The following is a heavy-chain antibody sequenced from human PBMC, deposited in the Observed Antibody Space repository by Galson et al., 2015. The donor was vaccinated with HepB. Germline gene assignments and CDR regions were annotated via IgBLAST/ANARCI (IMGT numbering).Heavy chain of an antibody. CDR2: ISSSSSTI. Sequence: SLRLSCAASGFTFSSYSMNWVRQAPGKGLEWVSYISSSSSTIYYADSVKGRFTISRDNAKNSLYLQMNSLRDEDTAVYYCARAGGSGSYYYYGMDVWGQGTTVTVSS. CDR3: ARAGGSGSYYYYGMDV. V-gene: IGHV3-48*02. CDR1: GFTFSSYS. D-gene: IGHD1-26*01. J-gene: IGHJ6*02.